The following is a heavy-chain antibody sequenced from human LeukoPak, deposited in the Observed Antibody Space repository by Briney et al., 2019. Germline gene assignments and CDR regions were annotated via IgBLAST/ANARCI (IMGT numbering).Heavy chain of an antibody. J-gene: IGHJ4*02. CDR1: GYTFTSYC. V-gene: IGHV1-46*01. CDR3: ARVGYKGFDY. CDR2: INPSGGST. Sequence: ASVRVSCKAAGYTFTSYCMHWVRQAPGQWLEWMGIINPSGGSTNYAQKFQGRVTMTRDTSTSTVYMELSSLRSEDTAVYYCARVGYKGFDYWGQGTLVTVSS. D-gene: IGHD1-14*01.